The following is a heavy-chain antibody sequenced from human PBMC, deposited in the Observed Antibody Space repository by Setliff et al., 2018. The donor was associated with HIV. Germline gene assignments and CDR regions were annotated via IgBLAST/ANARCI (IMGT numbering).Heavy chain of an antibody. V-gene: IGHV3-48*03. CDR1: GFTFSGYE. Sequence: GGSLSLSCIASGFTFSGYEWNWVRQAPGKGLEWVSSISSSGDSAYYADSVKGRITVSRDNAKNSLYLQMSSLRAEDPAVYYCARGGATATDFFESWGQGTLVTVSS. J-gene: IGHJ4*02. D-gene: IGHD6-13*01. CDR2: ISSSGDSA. CDR3: ARGGATATDFFES.